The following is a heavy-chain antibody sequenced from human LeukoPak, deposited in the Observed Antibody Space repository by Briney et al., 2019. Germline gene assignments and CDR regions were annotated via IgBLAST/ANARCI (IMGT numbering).Heavy chain of an antibody. CDR3: AKSQTTYSGSYCGI. J-gene: IGHJ3*02. D-gene: IGHD1-26*01. CDR1: GFTFSSYA. V-gene: IGHV3-23*01. CDR2: IIASGGST. Sequence: PGGSLRLSCAASGFTFSSYAMSWVRQAPGKGLEWVSAIIASGGSTYYAHSVKGRVTISRDNSTNTLYLQMNSLRAEDTAVYYCAKSQTTYSGSYCGIWGQRTMVTVSS.